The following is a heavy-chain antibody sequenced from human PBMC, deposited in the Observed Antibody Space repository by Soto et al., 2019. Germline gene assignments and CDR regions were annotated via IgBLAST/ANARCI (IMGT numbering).Heavy chain of an antibody. Sequence: QVQLQESGPGLVKPSGTLSLTCAVSGGSISNNNWWSWVRQPPGKGLEWIGEIYHSGSTNYNPALKSRIAISTDKSENQFSLRLSSVTAADTAVYYCARHVIRGSTFGGPRVDGMDVWGQGTTVTVSS. V-gene: IGHV4-4*02. CDR3: ARHVIRGSTFGGPRVDGMDV. CDR2: IYHSGST. J-gene: IGHJ6*02. D-gene: IGHD3-16*01. CDR1: GGSISNNNW.